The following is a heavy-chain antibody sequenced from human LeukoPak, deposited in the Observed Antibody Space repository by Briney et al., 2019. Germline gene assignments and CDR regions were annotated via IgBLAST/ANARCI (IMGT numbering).Heavy chain of an antibody. CDR3: ARHRYYYDSSGYYYYYYYMDV. CDR1: GGSIRSGSYY. J-gene: IGHJ6*03. V-gene: IGHV4-61*02. CDR2: IHAGGST. D-gene: IGHD3-22*01. Sequence: SETLSLTCTVSGGSIRSGSYYWSWIRQPAGKGLEWIGRIHAGGSTNYNPSLKSRVTISADTSKNQFSLKLSSVTAADTAVYYCARHRYYYDSSGYYYYYYYMDVWGKGTTVTISS.